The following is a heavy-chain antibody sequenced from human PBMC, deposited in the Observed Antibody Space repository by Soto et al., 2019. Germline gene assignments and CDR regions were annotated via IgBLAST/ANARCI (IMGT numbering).Heavy chain of an antibody. CDR1: GFTFSSYG. J-gene: IGHJ6*02. V-gene: IGHV3-33*01. CDR3: ARDEPEHFQDYGMDV. CDR2: IWYDGSNK. Sequence: GGSLRLSCAASGFTFSSYGMHWVRQAPGKGLEWVAVIWYDGSNKYYADSVKGRFTISGDNSKNTLYLQMNSLRAEDTAVYYCARDEPEHFQDYGMDVWGQGTTVTVSS. D-gene: IGHD1-1*01.